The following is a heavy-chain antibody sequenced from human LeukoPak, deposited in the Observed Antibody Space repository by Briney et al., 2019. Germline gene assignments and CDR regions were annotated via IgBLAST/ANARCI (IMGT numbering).Heavy chain of an antibody. CDR2: IKQDGSEK. CDR3: AGGLRSVDTAMVTGDY. J-gene: IGHJ4*02. V-gene: IGHV3-7*01. Sequence: GGSLRLSCAASGFTFSSYWMSWVRQAPGKGLEWVANIKQDGSEKYYVDSVKGRFTISRDNAKNSLYLQMNSLRAEDTAVYYCAGGLRSVDTAMVTGDYWGQGTLVTVSS. D-gene: IGHD5-18*01. CDR1: GFTFSSYW.